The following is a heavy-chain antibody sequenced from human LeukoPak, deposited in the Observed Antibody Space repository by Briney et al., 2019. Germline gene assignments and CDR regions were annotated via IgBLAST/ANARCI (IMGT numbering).Heavy chain of an antibody. V-gene: IGHV3-9*01. CDR3: APSTGRWLQTLPRD. CDR2: ISWNSGSM. CDR1: GFTFDDYA. D-gene: IGHD5-24*01. Sequence: GGSLRLSCAASGFTFDDYAMHWVRQAPGKGLEWVSGISWNSGSMDYADSVKGRFTISRDNAKNSLYLQMNSLRAEDTALYYCAPSTGRWLQTLPRDWGQGTLVTVSS. J-gene: IGHJ4*02.